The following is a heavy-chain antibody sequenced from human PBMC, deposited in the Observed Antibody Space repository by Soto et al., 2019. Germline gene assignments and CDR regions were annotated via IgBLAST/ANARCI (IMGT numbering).Heavy chain of an antibody. J-gene: IGHJ4*02. CDR2: VTTGNGNT. D-gene: IGHD2-15*01. CDR1: EYTFINYP. Sequence: ASVKVSCKASEYTFINYPMHWVRQAPGQRLEWMGWVTTGNGNTKYSQKFQGRVTITRDTSARTAYMELSSLRSEDTAVYYCARAGYCTGSSCYPDFECWGQGTLVTVSS. CDR3: ARAGYCTGSSCYPDFEC. V-gene: IGHV1-3*04.